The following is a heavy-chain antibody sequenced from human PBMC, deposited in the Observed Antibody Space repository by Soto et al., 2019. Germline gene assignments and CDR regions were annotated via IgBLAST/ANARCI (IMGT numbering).Heavy chain of an antibody. CDR3: AKGMYYYDSSGYRLFDY. J-gene: IGHJ4*02. CDR2: IGVSGGST. CDR1: GFTFRNYA. Sequence: PGGSLRLSCAASGFTFRNYAMNWVRQAPGKGLEWVSGIGVSGGSTYYADSVKGRFTVSRDNSKNTVFLQMNSLRAEDTAVYFCAKGMYYYDSSGYRLFDYWGQGTTVTVSS. D-gene: IGHD3-22*01. V-gene: IGHV3-23*01.